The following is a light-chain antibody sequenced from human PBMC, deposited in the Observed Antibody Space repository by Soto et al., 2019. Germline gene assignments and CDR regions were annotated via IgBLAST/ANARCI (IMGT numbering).Light chain of an antibody. CDR1: RDISVY. CDR3: QQYDNFPPYT. V-gene: IGKV1-33*01. CDR2: DAS. J-gene: IGKJ2*01. Sequence: DIQMTQSPSSLSASIGDRVTITCQASRDISVYLNWYQHKPGKPPKLLVYDASNLQTGVPSRFSGSGAGTHFTLTLSSLQPDDIATYYCQQYDNFPPYTFGQGTKLEIK.